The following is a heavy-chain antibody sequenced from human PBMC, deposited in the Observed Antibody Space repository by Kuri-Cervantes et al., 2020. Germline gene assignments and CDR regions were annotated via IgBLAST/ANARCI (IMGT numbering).Heavy chain of an antibody. Sequence: GSVKVSCKTSGYIFTDYYIHWVRQAPGQGLEWMGWINPNSGGTNFAQKFQGRVTMTRERSISTVYMELSRLRSDDTAIFYCARVIGRGFGDFFAYWGQGTLVTVSS. J-gene: IGHJ4*02. V-gene: IGHV1-2*02. CDR3: ARVIGRGFGDFFAY. CDR2: INPNSGGT. D-gene: IGHD3-10*01. CDR1: GYIFTDYY.